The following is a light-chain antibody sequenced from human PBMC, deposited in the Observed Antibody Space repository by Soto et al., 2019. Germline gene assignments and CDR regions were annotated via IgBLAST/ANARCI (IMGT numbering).Light chain of an antibody. Sequence: QSVLTQPPSVSGAPGQRGTISYTGSSSNIGAGYDVHWYQQLPGTAPKLLMYGNSNRPSGVPDRFSGSKSGTSASLAITGLQAEDEADYYCQSYDSSLSGSEVFGTGTKLTVL. V-gene: IGLV1-40*01. J-gene: IGLJ1*01. CDR1: SSNIGAGYD. CDR2: GNS. CDR3: QSYDSSLSGSEV.